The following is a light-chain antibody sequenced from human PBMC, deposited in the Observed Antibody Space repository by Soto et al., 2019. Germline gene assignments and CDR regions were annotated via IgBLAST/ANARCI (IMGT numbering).Light chain of an antibody. CDR3: SSYTSSSTLVV. CDR2: DVS. V-gene: IGLV2-14*01. J-gene: IGLJ2*01. CDR1: SSDVGGYNY. Sequence: QSALTQPASVSRSPGQSITISCTGTSSDVGGYNYVSWYQQHPGKAPKLMIYDVSNRPSGVSNRFSGSKSGNTASLTISGLQAEDEADYYCSSYTSSSTLVVFVGGTQLTVL.